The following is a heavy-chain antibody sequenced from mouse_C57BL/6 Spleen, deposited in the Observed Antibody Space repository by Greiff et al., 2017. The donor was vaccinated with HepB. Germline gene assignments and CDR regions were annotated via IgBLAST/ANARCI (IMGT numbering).Heavy chain of an antibody. V-gene: IGHV1-22*01. CDR3: ANLLDWYFDV. J-gene: IGHJ1*03. Sequence: EVQLVESGPELVKPGASVKMSCKASGYTFTDYNMHWVKQSHGKSLEWIGYINPNNGGTSYNQKFKGKATLTVNKSSSTAYMELRSLTSEDSAVYYCANLLDWYFDVWGTGTTVTVSS. CDR1: GYTFTDYN. CDR2: INPNNGGT.